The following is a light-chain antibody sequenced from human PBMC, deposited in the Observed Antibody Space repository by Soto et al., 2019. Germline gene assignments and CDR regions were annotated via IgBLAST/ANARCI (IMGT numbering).Light chain of an antibody. CDR1: SSDVGGYNY. CDR3: SSYTRSSFYV. J-gene: IGLJ1*01. V-gene: IGLV2-14*01. CDR2: DVS. Sequence: QSALTHPASVSGSPGQSITISCTGTSSDVGGYNYVSWYQQHPGKAPKLMIYDVSNRPSGVSNRFSGSKSGNTASLTISGLQAEDEADYYCSSYTRSSFYVFGTGTQLTVL.